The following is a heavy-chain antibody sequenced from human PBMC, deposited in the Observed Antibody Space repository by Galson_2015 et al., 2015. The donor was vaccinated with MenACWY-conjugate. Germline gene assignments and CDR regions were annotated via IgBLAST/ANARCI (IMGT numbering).Heavy chain of an antibody. J-gene: IGHJ4*02. V-gene: IGHV3-30*04. D-gene: IGHD3-10*01. CDR2: ISYHGTNK. CDR1: GFTFSSYA. CDR3: GRDRYYYGSGSSSVDS. Sequence: SLRLSCAASGFTFSSYAMHWVRQAPGKGLEWLAVISYHGTNKYYADSVKGRFSISRDSSNNMLSLQMNSLTPEDTAVYYCGRDRYYYGSGSSSVDSWGQGTLVTVSS.